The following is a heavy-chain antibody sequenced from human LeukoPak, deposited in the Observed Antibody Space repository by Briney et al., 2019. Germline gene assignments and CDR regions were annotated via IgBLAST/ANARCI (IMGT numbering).Heavy chain of an antibody. Sequence: GGSLRLPCAASGFIVNSYAMSWVRQAPGKGLAWVSLIYSDGVTQYADSVKGRFTISRDTSKNTLYLQMNSLRAEDTAVYYCAKTQGYYESWGQGTLVTVSS. J-gene: IGHJ5*02. CDR1: GFIVNSYA. CDR2: IYSDGVT. CDR3: AKTQGYYES. D-gene: IGHD3-22*01. V-gene: IGHV3-53*01.